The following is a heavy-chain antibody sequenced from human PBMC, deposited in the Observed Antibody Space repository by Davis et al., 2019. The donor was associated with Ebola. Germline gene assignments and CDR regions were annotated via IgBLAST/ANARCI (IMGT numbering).Heavy chain of an antibody. CDR1: GFTFSSYG. CDR3: ARELIVLMVYAIRPYYYYGMDV. Sequence: GGSLRLSCAASGFTFSSYGMHWVRQAPGKGLEWVAVIWYDGSNKYYADSVKGRFTISRDNSKNTLYLQMNSLRAEDTAVYYCARELIVLMVYAIRPYYYYGMDVWGQGTTVTVSS. D-gene: IGHD2-8*01. J-gene: IGHJ6*02. CDR2: IWYDGSNK. V-gene: IGHV3-33*01.